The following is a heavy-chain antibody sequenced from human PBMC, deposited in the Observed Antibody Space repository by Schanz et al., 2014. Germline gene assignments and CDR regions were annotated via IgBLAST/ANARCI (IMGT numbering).Heavy chain of an antibody. V-gene: IGHV3-7*02. J-gene: IGHJ6*02. CDR1: GFTASSYS. Sequence: EVQLVESGGGLVKPGGSLRLSCGVSGFTASSYSMNWVRQAPGKGLEWVANIKRDGSEKNYLDSVKGRFTISRDNAKNSLFLQMNSLRAEDTAVYYCLAPDYGMDVWGQGTTVTVSS. CDR3: LAPDYGMDV. CDR2: IKRDGSEK.